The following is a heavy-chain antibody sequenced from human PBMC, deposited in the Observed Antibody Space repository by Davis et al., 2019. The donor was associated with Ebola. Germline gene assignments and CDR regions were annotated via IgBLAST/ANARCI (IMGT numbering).Heavy chain of an antibody. CDR3: AKDLFRVGATTWIFDY. CDR1: GFRLSDYY. V-gene: IGHV3-11*01. Sequence: PARSLRLSCAASGFRLSDYYMTWIRQAPGKGLECISYISDTGRTIYYADSVKGRFTISRDNAKNSLYLQMNSLIAEDTAVYYCAKDLFRVGATTWIFDYWGQGTLVTVSS. J-gene: IGHJ4*02. CDR2: ISDTGRTI. D-gene: IGHD1-26*01.